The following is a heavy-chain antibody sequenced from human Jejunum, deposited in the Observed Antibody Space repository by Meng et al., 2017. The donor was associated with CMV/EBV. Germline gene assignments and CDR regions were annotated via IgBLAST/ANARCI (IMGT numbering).Heavy chain of an antibody. Sequence: LILPCAASELTFSTYWMSWVRQTPGKGLEWVANIKQDGSEKFYVDSVKGRFTISRDNAKSSLYLQMNSLRAEDTAVYYCGRNRVDYWGQGTLVTVSS. J-gene: IGHJ4*02. V-gene: IGHV3-7*01. CDR2: IKQDGSEK. D-gene: IGHD1-14*01. CDR3: GRNRVDY. CDR1: ELTFSTYW.